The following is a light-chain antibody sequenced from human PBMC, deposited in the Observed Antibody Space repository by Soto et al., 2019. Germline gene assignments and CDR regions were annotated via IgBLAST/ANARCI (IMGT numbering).Light chain of an antibody. CDR2: DAS. Sequence: EIVLTQSPATLSLSPGERATLSCRASQSVSSYLAWYQQKPGQAPRLLIYDASNRATGIPARFSGSGSGTDFTLTISSLEPEDFFFYYCQQPSTSPSLFTFLVGT. CDR1: QSVSSY. J-gene: IGKJ4*01. V-gene: IGKV3-11*01. CDR3: QQPSTSPSLFT.